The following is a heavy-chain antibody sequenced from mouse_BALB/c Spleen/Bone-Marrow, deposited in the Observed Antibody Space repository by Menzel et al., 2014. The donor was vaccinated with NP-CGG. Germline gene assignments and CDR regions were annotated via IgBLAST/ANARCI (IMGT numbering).Heavy chain of an antibody. CDR3: ARHRADYYAMDY. CDR2: ISSGDSYT. D-gene: IGHD3-3*01. CDR1: GFTFSSYG. J-gene: IGHJ4*01. Sequence: EVKLVESGGDLVKPGGSLKLSCAASGFTFSSYGMSWVRQTPDKRLEWVATISSGDSYTYYPDSVKGRFTISRDNAKNTRYLLMSSLKSEDTAMYYCARHRADYYAMDYWGQGTSVTVSS. V-gene: IGHV5-6*01.